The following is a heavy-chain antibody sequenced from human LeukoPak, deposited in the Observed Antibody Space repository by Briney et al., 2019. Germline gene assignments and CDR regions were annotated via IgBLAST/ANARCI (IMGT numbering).Heavy chain of an antibody. CDR2: INPNSGGT. D-gene: IGHD6-13*01. V-gene: IGHV1-2*02. J-gene: IGHJ3*02. CDR3: AGQISSSLDRKKNAFDI. CDR1: GYTFTGYY. Sequence: GASVKVSCKASGYTFTGYYMHWVRQAPGQGLEWMGWINPNSGGTNYAQKFQGRVTMTRDTSISTAYMELSRLRSDDTAVYYCAGQISSSLDRKKNAFDIWGQGTMVTVSS.